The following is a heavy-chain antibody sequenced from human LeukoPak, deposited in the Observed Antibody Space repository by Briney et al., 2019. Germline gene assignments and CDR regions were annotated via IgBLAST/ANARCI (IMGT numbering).Heavy chain of an antibody. CDR1: GYSISSGYY. Sequence: SETLSLTCAVSGYSISSGYYWGWIRQPPGKGLEWIGFSAHTGSSSYNPSLKSRVSISVDKSMNHFSLRLTSVTTADTAVYYCARYYADVNGYYYYYDYWGQGTLVTVSS. CDR3: ARYYADVNGYYYYYDY. V-gene: IGHV4-38-2*01. CDR2: SAHTGSS. J-gene: IGHJ4*02. D-gene: IGHD3-22*01.